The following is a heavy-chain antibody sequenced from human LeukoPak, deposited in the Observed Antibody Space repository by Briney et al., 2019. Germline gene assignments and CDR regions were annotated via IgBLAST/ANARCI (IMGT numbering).Heavy chain of an antibody. Sequence: GGSLRLSCAASGFTFSNHWMHWVRQAPGKGLMWVSRINSDGSSTSYADSVKGRFTISRDNAKNTLYLQMNSLRAEDTAVYYCAGEGVVIAATTFDYWGQGTLVTVSS. J-gene: IGHJ4*02. CDR2: INSDGSST. V-gene: IGHV3-74*01. CDR1: GFTFSNHW. D-gene: IGHD2-15*01. CDR3: AGEGVVIAATTFDY.